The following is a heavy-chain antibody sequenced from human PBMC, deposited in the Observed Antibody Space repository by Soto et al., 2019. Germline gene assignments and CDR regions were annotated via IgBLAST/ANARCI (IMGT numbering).Heavy chain of an antibody. CDR1: GGTFSSYA. J-gene: IGHJ4*02. CDR3: ARYHPYYEFWSGYYFDY. V-gene: IGHV1-69*01. D-gene: IGHD3-3*01. CDR2: IIPIFGTA. Sequence: QVQLVQSGAEVKKPGSSVKVSCKASGGTFSSYAISWVRQAPGQGLEWMGGIIPIFGTANYAQKFQGRVTITADESTSTDYMELSSLRSEDTAVYYCARYHPYYEFWSGYYFDYWGQGTLVTVSS.